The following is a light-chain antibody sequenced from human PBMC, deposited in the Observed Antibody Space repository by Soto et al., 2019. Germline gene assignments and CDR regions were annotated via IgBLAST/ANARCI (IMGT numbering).Light chain of an antibody. CDR3: QQYGSSPVT. CDR1: QSVSSSY. J-gene: IGKJ2*01. V-gene: IGKV3-20*01. Sequence: EIVLTQSPGTLSLSPGERATLSCRASQSVSSSYLAWYQQKPGQAPRLLIYGASSRATGIPDGFSGSGSGTDFTLTINRLEPEDFAVYYCQQYGSSPVTFGQGTKLEIK. CDR2: GAS.